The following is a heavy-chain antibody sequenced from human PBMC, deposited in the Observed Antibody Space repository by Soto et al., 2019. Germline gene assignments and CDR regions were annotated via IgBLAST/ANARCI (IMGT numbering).Heavy chain of an antibody. CDR2: FYYSENT. V-gene: IGHV4-39*01. CDR1: GGSISSKSYS. Sequence: SETLSLTCSVSGGSISSKSYSWGWIRQPPGKGLEWIGTFYYSENTYYNPSLKSRVTISVDTSKNQFSLKLSSVTAADTAVYTCVSGYPWVGFDYWGQGTLVTVSS. J-gene: IGHJ4*02. CDR3: VSGYPWVGFDY. D-gene: IGHD5-18*01.